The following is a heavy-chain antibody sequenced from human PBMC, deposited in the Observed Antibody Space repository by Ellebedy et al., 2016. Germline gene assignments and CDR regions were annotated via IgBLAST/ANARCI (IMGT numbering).Heavy chain of an antibody. CDR3: ARAPYDSSGYYLP. CDR1: GFTFSSYA. J-gene: IGHJ5*02. CDR2: ISGSGGST. D-gene: IGHD3-22*01. V-gene: IGHV3-23*01. Sequence: GESLKISXAASGFTFSSYAMSWVRQAPGKGLEWVSAISGSGGSTYYAGSVKGRFTISRDNSKNTLYLQMNSLRAEDTAVYYCARAPYDSSGYYLPWGQGTLVTVSS.